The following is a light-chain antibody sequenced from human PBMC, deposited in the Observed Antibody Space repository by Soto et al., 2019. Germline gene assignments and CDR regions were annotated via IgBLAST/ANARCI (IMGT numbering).Light chain of an antibody. Sequence: QSALTKPASGSGSPGQSITISCTGTSSDVGGYNDVSWYQQHPGKAPKLMIYDVSNRPSGVSNRFSGSKSGNTASLTISGLQAEDEADYYCSSYTSSSTIVFGTGTKLTVL. J-gene: IGLJ1*01. CDR3: SSYTSSSTIV. CDR2: DVS. CDR1: SSDVGGYND. V-gene: IGLV2-14*01.